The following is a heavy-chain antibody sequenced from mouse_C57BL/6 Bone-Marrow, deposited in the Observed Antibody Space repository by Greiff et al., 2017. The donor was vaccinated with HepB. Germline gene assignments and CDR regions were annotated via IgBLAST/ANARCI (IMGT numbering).Heavy chain of an antibody. V-gene: IGHV3-6*01. J-gene: IGHJ1*03. D-gene: IGHD1-1*01. CDR2: ISYDGSN. CDR3: ARDDYGSSHWYFDV. CDR1: GYSITSGYY. Sequence: VQLKELGPGLVKPSQSLSLTCSVTGYSITSGYYWNWIRQFPGNKLEWMGYISYDGSNNYNPSLKNRISITRDTSKNQFFLKLNSVTTEDTATYYCARDDYGSSHWYFDVWGTGTTVTVSS.